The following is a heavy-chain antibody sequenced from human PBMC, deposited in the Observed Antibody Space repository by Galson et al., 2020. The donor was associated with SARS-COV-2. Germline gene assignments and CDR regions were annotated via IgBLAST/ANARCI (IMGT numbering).Heavy chain of an antibody. CDR2: IYYSGST. CDR1: GGSISSYY. J-gene: IGHJ6*02. CDR3: ARGNGIAVAGYYYYYGMDV. D-gene: IGHD6-19*01. V-gene: IGHV4-59*01. Sequence: SETLSLTCTVSGGSISSYYWSWIRQPPGKGLEWIGYIYYSGSTNYNPSLKSRVTISVDTSKNQFSLKLSSVTAADTAVYYCARGNGIAVAGYYYYYGMDVWGQGTTVTVSS.